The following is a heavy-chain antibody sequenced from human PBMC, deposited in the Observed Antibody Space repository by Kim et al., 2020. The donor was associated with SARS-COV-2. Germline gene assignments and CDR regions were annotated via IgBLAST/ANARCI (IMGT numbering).Heavy chain of an antibody. CDR1: GYSFTSYW. CDR2: IDPSDSYT. Sequence: GESLKISCKGSGYSFTSYWISWVRQMPGKGLEWMGRIDPSDSYTNYSPSFQGHVTISADKSISTAYLQWSSLKASDTAMYYCARHVRLPWSALITSYYYGMDVWGQGTTVTVSS. V-gene: IGHV5-10-1*01. D-gene: IGHD3-3*01. J-gene: IGHJ6*02. CDR3: ARHVRLPWSALITSYYYGMDV.